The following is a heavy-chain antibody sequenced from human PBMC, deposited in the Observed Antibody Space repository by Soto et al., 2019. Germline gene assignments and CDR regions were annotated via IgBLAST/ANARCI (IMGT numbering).Heavy chain of an antibody. CDR2: ISYDGGNK. D-gene: IGHD1-26*01. CDR3: ASPIVGPTNGGY. Sequence: QVQLVESGGGVVQPGRSLRLSCAASGFTFSSYAMHWVRQAPGKGLEWVAVISYDGGNKYYADSVKGRFTISRDNSKNTLYLQMNSLRAEDTAVYYCASPIVGPTNGGYWGQGTLVTVSS. CDR1: GFTFSSYA. V-gene: IGHV3-30-3*01. J-gene: IGHJ4*02.